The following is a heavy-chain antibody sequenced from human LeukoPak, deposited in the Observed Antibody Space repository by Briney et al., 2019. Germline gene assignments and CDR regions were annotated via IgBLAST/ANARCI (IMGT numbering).Heavy chain of an antibody. J-gene: IGHJ4*02. CDR1: AFTISDYW. Sequence: GGSLRLSCAASAFTISDYWVSWVRQTPGKGLEWVANIKQDGSEKYYVGSAKGRFTISRDNVKNALYLQMNSLRVEDTGVYYCVRGAYYAAYWGQGTLVTVSS. V-gene: IGHV3-7*01. CDR2: IKQDGSEK. D-gene: IGHD2/OR15-2a*01. CDR3: VRGAYYAAY.